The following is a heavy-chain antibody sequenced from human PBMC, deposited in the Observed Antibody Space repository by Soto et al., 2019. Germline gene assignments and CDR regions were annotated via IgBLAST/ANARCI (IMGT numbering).Heavy chain of an antibody. CDR1: GFTFSSYW. V-gene: IGHV3-7*01. Sequence: EVQLVESGGGLVQPGGSLRLSCAASGFTFSSYWMTWVRQAPGKGLEWVANMNQDGGEKYYVDSVKGRFTISRDNAKNSLFRKGTGLGAGDTAVYYWARFGGRGGWPGGWSAPGGQGTLVTVSS. D-gene: IGHD3-16*01. CDR2: MNQDGGEK. CDR3: ARFGGRGGWPGGWSAP. J-gene: IGHJ5*02.